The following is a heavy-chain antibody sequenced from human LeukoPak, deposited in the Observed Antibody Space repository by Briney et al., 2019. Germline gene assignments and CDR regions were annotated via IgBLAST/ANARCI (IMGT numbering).Heavy chain of an antibody. CDR3: ARSRDHLLDY. J-gene: IGHJ4*02. CDR2: IYYSGST. V-gene: IGHV4-31*03. CDR1: GGSISSGDYY. Sequence: SETLSLTCTVSGGSISSGDYYWTWIRQHPGKGLEWIGNIYYSGSTYYNPSLKSRVTMSVDTSKNQFSLKLISVTAADTAVYYCARSRDHLLDYWGQGTLVTVSS.